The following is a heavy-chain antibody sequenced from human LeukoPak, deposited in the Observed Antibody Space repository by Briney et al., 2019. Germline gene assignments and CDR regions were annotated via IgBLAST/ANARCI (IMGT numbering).Heavy chain of an antibody. V-gene: IGHV3-9*01. CDR1: GFTFDDYA. Sequence: PGRSLRLSCAASGFTFDDYAMQWVRQAPGKGLEWVSGINWNSGSIAYADSVKGRFTISRDNSKNTLYLQMNSLRAEDTAVYYCAKDWVSGVAGTVDYWGQGTLVTVSS. J-gene: IGHJ4*02. D-gene: IGHD6-19*01. CDR3: AKDWVSGVAGTVDY. CDR2: INWNSGSI.